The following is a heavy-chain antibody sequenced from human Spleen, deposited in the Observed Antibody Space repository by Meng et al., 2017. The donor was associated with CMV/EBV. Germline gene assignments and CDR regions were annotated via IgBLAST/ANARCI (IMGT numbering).Heavy chain of an antibody. V-gene: IGHV4-34*01. CDR1: GGSFSGYY. CDR3: ARGKWWLRFHPEGWFDP. Sequence: YGGSFSGYYWSWIRQPPGKGLEWIGEINHSGRTNYNPSLKSRVTISVDTSKNQFSLKLSSVTAADTAVYYCARGKWWLRFHPEGWFDPWGQGTLVTVSS. D-gene: IGHD5-12*01. CDR2: INHSGRT. J-gene: IGHJ5*02.